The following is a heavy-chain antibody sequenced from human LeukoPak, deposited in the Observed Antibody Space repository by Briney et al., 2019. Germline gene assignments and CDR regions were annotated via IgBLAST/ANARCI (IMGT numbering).Heavy chain of an antibody. J-gene: IGHJ4*02. CDR1: GFNFDDYA. Sequence: GGSVRLSCAASGFNFDDYAMHWVRQAPGKGLEWVSGISWNSGSLDYAESVKGRFTISRDNAKSTLYLQMKSLGPEDTAFYYCAKGTGRCWTHFDSWGERTLVTVSS. CDR3: AKGTGRCWTHFDS. CDR2: ISWNSGSL. D-gene: IGHD7-27*01. V-gene: IGHV3-9*01.